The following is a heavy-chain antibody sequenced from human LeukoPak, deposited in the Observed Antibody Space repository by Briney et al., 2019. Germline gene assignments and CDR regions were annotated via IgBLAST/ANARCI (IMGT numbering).Heavy chain of an antibody. Sequence: SETLSLTCTVSGGSISSNYWSWIRQPPGKGLEWIGYISYSGTTSYNPSLERRVTMSAGTSKNQFSLKLTSVTAADTAVYYCARWPSTWSFDYWGQGTLVTVSS. CDR3: ARWPSTWSFDY. J-gene: IGHJ4*02. CDR2: ISYSGTT. D-gene: IGHD6-13*01. CDR1: GGSISSNY. V-gene: IGHV4-59*01.